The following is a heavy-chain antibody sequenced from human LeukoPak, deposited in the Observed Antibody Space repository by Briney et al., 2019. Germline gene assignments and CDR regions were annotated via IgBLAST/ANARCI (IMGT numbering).Heavy chain of an antibody. D-gene: IGHD5-12*01. V-gene: IGHV3-7*01. CDR2: IKQDGSEK. CDR3: ARELSDYDPRRFDY. J-gene: IGHJ4*02. CDR1: GFTFSSYW. Sequence: GGSLRLSCAASGFTFSSYWMSWVRQAPGKGREWVANIKQDGSEKYYVDSVKGLFTISRDNAKNSLYLQTNSLRAEDTAVYYCARELSDYDPRRFDYWGQGTLVTVSS.